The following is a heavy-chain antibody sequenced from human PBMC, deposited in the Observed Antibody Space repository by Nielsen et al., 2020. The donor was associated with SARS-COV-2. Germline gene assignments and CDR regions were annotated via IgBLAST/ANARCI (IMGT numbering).Heavy chain of an antibody. CDR2: INPSGGST. J-gene: IGHJ4*02. CDR3: ARAHSSGWLPEAGMAYFDY. V-gene: IGHV1-46*01. Sequence: WVRQAPGQGLEWMGIINPSGGSTSYAQKFQGRVTLTTDTSTSTVYMELRSLRSDDTAVYYCARAHSSGWLPEAGMAYFDYWGQGTLVTVSS. D-gene: IGHD6-19*01.